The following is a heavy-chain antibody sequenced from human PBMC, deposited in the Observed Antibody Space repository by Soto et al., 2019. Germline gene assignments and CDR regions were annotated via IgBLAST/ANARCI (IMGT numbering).Heavy chain of an antibody. CDR2: ISGGGGST. J-gene: IGHJ4*02. CDR3: AKDSSWVIITLDS. Sequence: GGSLRLSCAASGFTFSSYAMSWVRQAPGKGLEWVSAISGGGGSTYYADSVKGRFTISRDNSRNTLYLQMNSLRAEDTAVYYCAKDSSWVIITLDSWGQGTLVTVSS. CDR1: GFTFSSYA. D-gene: IGHD3-9*01. V-gene: IGHV3-23*01.